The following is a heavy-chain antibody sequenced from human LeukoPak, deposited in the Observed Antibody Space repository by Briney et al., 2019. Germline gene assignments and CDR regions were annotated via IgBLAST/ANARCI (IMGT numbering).Heavy chain of an antibody. CDR2: MNPNSGNT. CDR1: GYTFTSYD. J-gene: IGHJ4*02. V-gene: IGHV1-8*01. CDR3: ARTTTVVTPFDY. D-gene: IGHD4-23*01. Sequence: ASVKVSCKASGYTFTSYDINWVRQATGQGLEWMGWMNPNSGNTGYAQKFQGRVTMTRNTSISTAYMELSSLRSEDTAVYYCARTTTVVTPFDYWGQGTLVTVSS.